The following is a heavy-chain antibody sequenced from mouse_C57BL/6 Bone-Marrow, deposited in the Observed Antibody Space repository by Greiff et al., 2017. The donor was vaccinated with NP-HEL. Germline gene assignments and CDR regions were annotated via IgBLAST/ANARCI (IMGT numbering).Heavy chain of an antibody. Sequence: EVMLVESEGGLVQPGSSMKLSCTASGFTFSDYYMAWVRQVPEKGLEWVANINYDGSSTYYLDSLKSRFIISRDNAKNILYLQMSSLKSEDTATYYCARDIYYGYDDWYFDVWGTGTTVTVSS. CDR2: INYDGSST. CDR1: GFTFSDYY. J-gene: IGHJ1*03. D-gene: IGHD2-2*01. V-gene: IGHV5-16*01. CDR3: ARDIYYGYDDWYFDV.